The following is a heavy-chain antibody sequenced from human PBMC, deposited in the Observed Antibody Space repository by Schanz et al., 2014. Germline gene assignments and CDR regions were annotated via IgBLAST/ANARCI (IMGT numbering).Heavy chain of an antibody. Sequence: QVQLLQSGAEVKKPGASVKVSCKASGYTFTNYAMNWVRQAPGQGLEWMGWINTNTGNPTYAQGFTGRFVFSLDTSLSTAYLQISSLKAEDTAVYYCARGEIVVVSAASNWFDPWGQGTLVTVSS. V-gene: IGHV7-4-1*02. CDR1: GYTFTNYA. CDR3: ARGEIVVVSAASNWFDP. CDR2: INTNTGNP. D-gene: IGHD2-2*01. J-gene: IGHJ5*02.